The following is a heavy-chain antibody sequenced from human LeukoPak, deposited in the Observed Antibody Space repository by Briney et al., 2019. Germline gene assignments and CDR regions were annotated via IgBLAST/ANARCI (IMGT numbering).Heavy chain of an antibody. J-gene: IGHJ6*03. Sequence: PGGSLRLSCAGSGFTFSSYSMNWVRQAPGKGLEWVSSIGSTSSYIYYADSVKGRFTISRDNSKNTLYLQMNSLRAEDTAVYYCAKAGYSSSPTYYYYMDVWGKGTTVTVSS. CDR3: AKAGYSSSPTYYYYMDV. D-gene: IGHD6-6*01. CDR2: IGSTSSYI. CDR1: GFTFSSYS. V-gene: IGHV3-21*04.